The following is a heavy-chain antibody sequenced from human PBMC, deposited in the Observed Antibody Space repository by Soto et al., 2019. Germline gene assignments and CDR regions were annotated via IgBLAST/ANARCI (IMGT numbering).Heavy chain of an antibody. Sequence: EVQLVESGGGLVKPGGSLRLSCAASGFTFSSSGMNWVRQAPGKGLEWVSSISSSSTYIYYTDSVKGRFTISRDNAKNSLYLHMNSLRAEDTAVYYCARARCTAAGAEFDYWGQGTLVTVSS. CDR3: ARARCTAAGAEFDY. J-gene: IGHJ4*02. V-gene: IGHV3-21*01. CDR1: GFTFSSSG. D-gene: IGHD6-13*01. CDR2: ISSSSTYI.